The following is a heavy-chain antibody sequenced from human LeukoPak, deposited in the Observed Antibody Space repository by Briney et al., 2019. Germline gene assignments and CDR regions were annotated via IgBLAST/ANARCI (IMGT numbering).Heavy chain of an antibody. Sequence: ASVKVSCKASGYTFTSYSINWVRQAPGQGLEWMGWINPNSGGTNYAQKFQGRVTMTRDTSISTAYMELSRLRSDDTAVYYCARDPDIVVVPAAIGYFDYWGQGTLVTVSS. CDR1: GYTFTSYS. J-gene: IGHJ4*02. V-gene: IGHV1-2*02. CDR3: ARDPDIVVVPAAIGYFDY. CDR2: INPNSGGT. D-gene: IGHD2-2*02.